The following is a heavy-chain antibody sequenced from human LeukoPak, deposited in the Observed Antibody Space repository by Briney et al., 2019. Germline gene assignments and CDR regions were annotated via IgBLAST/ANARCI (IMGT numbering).Heavy chain of an antibody. CDR3: ARNPAPWEQQLGKFWFDP. V-gene: IGHV3-21*01. CDR1: GFTFSSYS. D-gene: IGHD6-13*01. CDR2: ISSSSSYI. Sequence: GGSLRLSCAASGFTFSSYSMNWVRQAPGKGLEWVSSISSSSSYIYYADSVKGRFTISRDNAKNSLYLQMNSLRAEDTDVYYCARNPAPWEQQLGKFWFDPWGQGTLVTVSS. J-gene: IGHJ5*02.